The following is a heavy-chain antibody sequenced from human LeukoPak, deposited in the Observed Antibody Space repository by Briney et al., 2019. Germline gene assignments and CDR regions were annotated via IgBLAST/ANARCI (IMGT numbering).Heavy chain of an antibody. CDR2: IIPIFGRA. D-gene: IGHD2-15*01. V-gene: IGHV1-69*05. CDR3: ARVSITPGSYFDY. J-gene: IGHJ4*02. Sequence: GASVKVSFKSSVCTFISYASSWLRQAPGQGLEWMGRIIPIFGRANYAQKLQGRVQITTDESTSTAYMELSSLRSEDTAVYYCARVSITPGSYFDYWGQGTLVTVSS. CDR1: VCTFISYA.